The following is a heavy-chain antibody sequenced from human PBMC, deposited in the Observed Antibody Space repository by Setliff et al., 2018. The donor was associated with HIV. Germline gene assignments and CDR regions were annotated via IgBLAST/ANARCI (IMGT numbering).Heavy chain of an antibody. CDR2: INHHKHT. D-gene: IGHD2-15*01. Sequence: PSETLSLTCVVYGGSFGGYYWSWIRQPPGKGLEWIGEINHHKHTNYNPSLKSRVTVSGDTSRNQFSLKLSSVTAADTAVYYCTERKNIGDPLAQEPLDHWGQGTLVTVSS. CDR3: TERKNIGDPLAQEPLDH. CDR1: GGSFGGYY. J-gene: IGHJ4*02. V-gene: IGHV4-34*01.